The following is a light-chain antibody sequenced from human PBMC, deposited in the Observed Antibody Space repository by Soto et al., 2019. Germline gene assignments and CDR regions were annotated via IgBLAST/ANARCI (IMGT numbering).Light chain of an antibody. CDR2: AAS. J-gene: IGKJ1*01. V-gene: IGKV1-8*01. CDR1: QGISSY. CDR3: QQYYSYST. Sequence: AIRMTQSPSSLSASTGDRVTITCRASQGISSYLAWYQQKPGKAPKLLIYAASTLQSGAPSRFSGSGSGTDFTLTISCLQSEDFATYYCQQYYSYSTFGQGTKVEIK.